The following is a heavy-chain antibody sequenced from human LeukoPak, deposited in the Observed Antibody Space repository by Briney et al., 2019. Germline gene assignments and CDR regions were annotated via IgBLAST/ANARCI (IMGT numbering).Heavy chain of an antibody. CDR2: ISWNSGNI. V-gene: IGHV3-9*01. CDR1: GFTFDVYA. CDR3: AKGDYYDRTVAFDI. D-gene: IGHD3-22*01. J-gene: IGHJ3*02. Sequence: GRSLRLSCAASGFTFDVYAMHWVRQAPGKGLEWVSGISWNSGNIGYADSVKGRFTISRDNAKNSLYLQMNSLRAEDTALYYCAKGDYYDRTVAFDIWGQGTMVTVSS.